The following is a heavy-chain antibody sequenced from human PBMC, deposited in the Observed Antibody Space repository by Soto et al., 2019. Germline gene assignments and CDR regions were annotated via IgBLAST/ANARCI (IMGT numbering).Heavy chain of an antibody. CDR3: ARGSRVITFGGFVDY. V-gene: IGHV1-18*04. J-gene: IGHJ4*02. Sequence: GXSVKVSCKASVYTFTSYGISWVRQAPGQGLERMGWISACNGNTNYAQKLQGRVTMTTDTSTSTAYMELRSLRSDDTAVYYCARGSRVITFGGFVDYWGQGTLVTVSS. D-gene: IGHD3-16*01. CDR1: VYTFTSYG. CDR2: ISACNGNT.